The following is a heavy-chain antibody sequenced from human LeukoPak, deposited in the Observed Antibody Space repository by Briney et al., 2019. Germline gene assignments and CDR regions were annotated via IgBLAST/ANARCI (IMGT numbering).Heavy chain of an antibody. V-gene: IGHV3-23*01. CDR2: ISGSVGTT. J-gene: IGHJ6*03. CDR1: GFTFRSYA. Sequence: GGSLRLSCAASGFTFRSYAVTWVRQAPGKGLEWVSTISGSVGTTYYADSVKGRFTISRDNSKNTLYLQMNSLRAEDTAVYYCAKCQAAMVIGYYYYMDVWGKGTAVTVSS. D-gene: IGHD5-18*01. CDR3: AKCQAAMVIGYYYYMDV.